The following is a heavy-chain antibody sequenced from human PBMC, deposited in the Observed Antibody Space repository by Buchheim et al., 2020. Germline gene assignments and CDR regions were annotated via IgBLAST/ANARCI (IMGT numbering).Heavy chain of an antibody. D-gene: IGHD2-15*01. CDR3: AKRGGSTYYFDY. CDR1: GFTLSSYS. Sequence: EVQLLESGGGLVQPGGSLRLSCAASGFTLSSYSMSWVRQAPGKGLEWVSSMSGSGGGTYYADSLKGRFAISSDSSKNTLYLQMNSLRADDTAVYYCAKRGGSTYYFDYWGHGTL. CDR2: MSGSGGGT. J-gene: IGHJ4*01. V-gene: IGHV3-23*01.